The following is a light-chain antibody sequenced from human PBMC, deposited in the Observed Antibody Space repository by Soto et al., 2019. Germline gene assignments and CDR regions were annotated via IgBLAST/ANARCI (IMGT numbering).Light chain of an antibody. CDR1: QDVSSSY. V-gene: IGKV3-20*01. CDR3: QQYDTSPRT. J-gene: IGKJ2*01. Sequence: IVLTQSPGTLSLSPGERATLSCRASQDVSSSYLAWYQQKLGQAPRLLMYGTSNRATGIPDRFSGSGSGTDFTLTISRLEAEDFAVYYCQQYDTSPRTFGQGTKVDIK. CDR2: GTS.